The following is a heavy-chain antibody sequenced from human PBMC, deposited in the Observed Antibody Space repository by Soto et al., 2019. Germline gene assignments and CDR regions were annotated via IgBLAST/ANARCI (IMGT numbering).Heavy chain of an antibody. Sequence: GASVKVSCKASGYTFTGYYMHWVRQAPGQGLEWMGWINPNSGGTNYAQKFQGRVTMTRDTSISTAYMELSRLRSDDTAVYYCARSPTYYDILTGYYLGNWFDPWGQGTLVTVSS. V-gene: IGHV1-2*02. CDR1: GYTFTGYY. CDR3: ARSPTYYDILTGYYLGNWFDP. J-gene: IGHJ5*02. CDR2: INPNSGGT. D-gene: IGHD3-9*01.